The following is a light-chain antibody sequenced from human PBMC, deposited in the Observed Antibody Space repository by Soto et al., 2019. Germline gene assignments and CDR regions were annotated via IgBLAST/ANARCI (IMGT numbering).Light chain of an antibody. CDR3: QQFCSSPWT. Sequence: ENVLTQSPGPQSLSPGERDTLSCRASQSVSSSYLAWYQQKPGQAPRLLIYGASNRATGSPDRFSGSGSATDFTLTSSILEPEDFAVYYCQQFCSSPWTFCQGTKVDIK. J-gene: IGKJ1*01. CDR2: GAS. V-gene: IGKV3-20*01. CDR1: QSVSSSY.